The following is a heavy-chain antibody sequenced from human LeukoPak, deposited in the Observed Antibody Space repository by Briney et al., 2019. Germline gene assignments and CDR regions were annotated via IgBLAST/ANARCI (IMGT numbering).Heavy chain of an antibody. CDR3: ARGTRTTATTYGMDV. CDR2: IRNKANSYTT. Sequence: GGSLRLSCAASGFTFSDHYMDWVRQAPGKGLEWVGRIRNKANSYTTEYAASVRGRFTISREDSKNSVYLQMNSLKTEDTAVYYRARGTRTTATTYGMDVWGQGTTVTVSS. CDR1: GFTFSDHY. D-gene: IGHD1-1*01. V-gene: IGHV3-72*01. J-gene: IGHJ6*02.